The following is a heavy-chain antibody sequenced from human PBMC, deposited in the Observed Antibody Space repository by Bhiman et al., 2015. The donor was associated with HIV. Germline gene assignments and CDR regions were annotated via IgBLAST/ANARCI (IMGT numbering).Heavy chain of an antibody. V-gene: IGHV3-21*03. CDR3: ARDRPYNWNWGGYFYGLDV. D-gene: IGHD1-7*01. J-gene: IGHJ6*02. CDR2: ITSSSRYI. CDR1: GFTFSTYN. Sequence: EVQLVESGGGLVKPGGSLRLSCAASGFTFSTYNMNWVRQAPGKGLEWVSSITSSSRYIQYADSVKGRFTISRDNAKNSLYLQMNSLRAEDTAVFYCARDRPYNWNWGGYFYGLDVWGQGTTVTVSS.